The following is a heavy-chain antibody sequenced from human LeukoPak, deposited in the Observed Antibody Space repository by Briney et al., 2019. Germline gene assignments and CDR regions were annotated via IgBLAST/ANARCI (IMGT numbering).Heavy chain of an antibody. D-gene: IGHD3-3*01. CDR3: ASGSPTYYDFWSGYSVYYMDV. CDR1: GYAFDTYG. CDR2: ISTYNVNT. J-gene: IGHJ6*03. V-gene: IGHV1-18*01. Sequence: ASVKVSCKASGYAFDTYGITWVRQAPGQGLEWMGWISTYNVNTNYAQNFQGRVTMTTDTSTSTAYMELRSLRFDDTAVYYCASGSPTYYDFWSGYSVYYMDVWGKGTTVTVSS.